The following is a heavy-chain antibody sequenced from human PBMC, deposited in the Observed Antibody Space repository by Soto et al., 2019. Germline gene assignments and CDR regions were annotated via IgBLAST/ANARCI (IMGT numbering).Heavy chain of an antibody. D-gene: IGHD2-2*01. CDR2: IYWDDDK. Sequence: QITLKESGPTLVKPTQTLTLTCTFSGFSLSADGVGVGWIRQPPGKALEWLALIYWDDDKRYRPSLKSRLTITTETSQHPVVLTITNTDPVATAPYSSPHAYGGTSWPNDAFHVWAQGTVVSVSS. CDR1: GFSLSADGVG. J-gene: IGHJ3*01. V-gene: IGHV2-5*02. CDR3: PHAYGGTSWPNDAFHV.